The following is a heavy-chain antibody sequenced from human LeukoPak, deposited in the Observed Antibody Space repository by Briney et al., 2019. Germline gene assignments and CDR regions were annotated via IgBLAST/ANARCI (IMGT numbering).Heavy chain of an antibody. CDR2: IYPGDSDT. CDR3: ARQVDSSGYLDY. J-gene: IGHJ4*02. Sequence: GESLKISCKGAACCFTSYWIGWLRQMPGKGLEWMGIIYPGDSDTRYSPSFQGQVTISADKSISTAYLQWSSLKASDTAMYYCARQVDSSGYLDYWGQGTLVTVSS. V-gene: IGHV5-51*01. CDR1: ACCFTSYW. D-gene: IGHD3-22*01.